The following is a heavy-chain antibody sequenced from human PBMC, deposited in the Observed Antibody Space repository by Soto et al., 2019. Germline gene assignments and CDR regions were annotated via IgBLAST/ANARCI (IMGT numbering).Heavy chain of an antibody. J-gene: IGHJ6*02. CDR1: GFTFDDYA. D-gene: IGHD2-15*01. Sequence: GGSLRLSCAASGFTFDDYAMHWVRHAPGKGLEWVSGISWNSGSIGYADSVKGRFTISRDNAKNSLYLQMNSLRAEDTALYYCAKEGDYCSGGSCYPRNYYYGMDVWGQGTTVTVSS. V-gene: IGHV3-9*01. CDR3: AKEGDYCSGGSCYPRNYYYGMDV. CDR2: ISWNSGSI.